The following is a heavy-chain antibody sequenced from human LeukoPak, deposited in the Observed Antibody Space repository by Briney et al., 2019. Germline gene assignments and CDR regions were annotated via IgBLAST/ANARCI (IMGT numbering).Heavy chain of an antibody. J-gene: IGHJ4*02. CDR2: ISSSGSTI. V-gene: IGHV3-48*04. D-gene: IGHD2-2*01. CDR1: GFTFSSYS. Sequence: GGSLRLSRAASGFTFSSYSMNWVRQAPGKGLEWVSYISSSGSTIYYADSVKGRFTISRDNAKNSLYLQMNSLRAEDTAVYYCARWRVVPAATYFDYWGQGTLVTVSS. CDR3: ARWRVVPAATYFDY.